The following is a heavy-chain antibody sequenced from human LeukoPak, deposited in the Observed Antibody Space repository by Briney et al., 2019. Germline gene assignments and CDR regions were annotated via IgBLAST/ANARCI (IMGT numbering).Heavy chain of an antibody. D-gene: IGHD3-22*01. Sequence: ASVKVSCKASGGTFSSYAISWVRQAPGQGLDWMGGIIPIFGTSNYAQKFQGRVTITADKSTSTAYIECSSLRSEGTAVYYCSRDFLSMIVVVPGYFDLWGRGTLVTVSS. CDR3: SRDFLSMIVVVPGYFDL. CDR1: GGTFSSYA. V-gene: IGHV1-69*06. J-gene: IGHJ2*01. CDR2: IIPIFGTS.